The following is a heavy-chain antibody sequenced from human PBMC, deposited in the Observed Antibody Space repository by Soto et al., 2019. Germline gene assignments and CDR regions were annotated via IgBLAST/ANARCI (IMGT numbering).Heavy chain of an antibody. Sequence: SETLSLTCAVYGGSFSGYYWSWIRQPPGKGLEWIGEIYYSGSTYYNPSLKSRVTISVDTSKNQFSLKLSSVTAADTAVYYCARNPRGYYDFWSGYPSPYYYYGMDVWGQGTTVTVSS. D-gene: IGHD3-3*01. V-gene: IGHV4-34*01. CDR2: IYYSGST. CDR1: GGSFSGYY. J-gene: IGHJ6*02. CDR3: ARNPRGYYDFWSGYPSPYYYYGMDV.